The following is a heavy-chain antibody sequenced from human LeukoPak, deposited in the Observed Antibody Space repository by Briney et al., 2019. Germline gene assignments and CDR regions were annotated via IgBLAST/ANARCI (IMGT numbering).Heavy chain of an antibody. Sequence: ASVKVSCKASGYTFTGYYMHWVRQAPGQGLEWMGWINPNSGGTNYAQKFKGRVTMTRDTSISTAYMELSRLRSDDTAVYYCAREPVLRYFDWLGRDASDIWGQGTMVTVSS. D-gene: IGHD3-9*01. CDR2: INPNSGGT. CDR3: AREPVLRYFDWLGRDASDI. V-gene: IGHV1-2*02. J-gene: IGHJ3*02. CDR1: GYTFTGYY.